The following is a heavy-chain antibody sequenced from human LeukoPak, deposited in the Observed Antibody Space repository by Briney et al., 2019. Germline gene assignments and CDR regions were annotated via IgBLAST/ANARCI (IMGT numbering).Heavy chain of an antibody. D-gene: IGHD6-13*01. Sequence: GGSLRLSCAASGFTFSSYAMHWVRQAPGKGLEWVAVISYDGSNKYYADSVKGRFTISRDNSKNTLYLQMNSLRAEDTAVYYCSRWIAAADYWGQGTLVTVSS. CDR1: GFTFSSYA. V-gene: IGHV3-30-3*01. CDR2: ISYDGSNK. CDR3: SRWIAAADY. J-gene: IGHJ4*02.